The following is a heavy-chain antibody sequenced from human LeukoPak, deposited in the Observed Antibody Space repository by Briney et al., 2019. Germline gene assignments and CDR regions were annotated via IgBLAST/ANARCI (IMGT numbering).Heavy chain of an antibody. CDR3: ARRSSGGGLFDY. CDR1: GGSISSSSYY. V-gene: IGHV4-39*02. CDR2: IFYSGNT. D-gene: IGHD3-22*01. J-gene: IGHJ4*02. Sequence: SETLSLTCTVSGGSISSSSYYWGWIRQPPGKGQEWIGSIFYSGNTYYNASLKSRVTISVDTSKNHFSLKLSSVTSADTAVYYCARRSSGGGLFDYWGQGTLVTVSS.